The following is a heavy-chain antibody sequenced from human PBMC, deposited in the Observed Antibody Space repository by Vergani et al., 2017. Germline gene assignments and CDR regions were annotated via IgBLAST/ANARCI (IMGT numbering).Heavy chain of an antibody. CDR3: ASDGDIVVVPAQDYYGMDV. CDR1: GGTFSSYA. V-gene: IGHV1-69*01. D-gene: IGHD2-2*01. Sequence: QVQLVQSGAEVKKPGSSVKVSCKASGGTFSSYAISWVRQAPGQGLEWMGGIIPIFGTANYAQKFQCRVTITADESTSTAYMVLSSLRSEDTAVYYCASDGDIVVVPAQDYYGMDVWGQGTTVTVSS. J-gene: IGHJ6*02. CDR2: IIPIFGTA.